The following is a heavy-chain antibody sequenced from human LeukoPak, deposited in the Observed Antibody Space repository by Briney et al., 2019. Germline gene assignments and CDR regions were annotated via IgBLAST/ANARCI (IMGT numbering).Heavy chain of an antibody. CDR1: GGSFSAYY. CDR2: INHSGSA. J-gene: IGHJ4*02. D-gene: IGHD4-23*01. CDR3: ARGGGDSGGSYFDS. Sequence: PSETLSLTCAVYGGSFSAYYWSWIRQPPGKGLEWIGEINHSGSANYNSSVKSRVTISVDTSKNQFSLKVTSVTAADTAVYYCARGGGDSGGSYFDSWDQGILVTVSS. V-gene: IGHV4-34*01.